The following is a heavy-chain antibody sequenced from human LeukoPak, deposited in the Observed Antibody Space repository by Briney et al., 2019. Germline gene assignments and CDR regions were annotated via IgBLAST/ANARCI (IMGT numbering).Heavy chain of an antibody. CDR2: ISSSSSYI. CDR1: GFTFSSYS. V-gene: IGHV3-21*01. Sequence: GGSLRLSCAASGFTFSSYSMNWVRQAPGKGLEWDSSISSSSSYIYYADSVKGRFTISRDNAKNSLYLQMNSLRAEDTAVYYCARDIVIYGSGSNYWGQGTLVTVSS. CDR3: ARDIVIYGSGSNY. J-gene: IGHJ4*02. D-gene: IGHD3-10*01.